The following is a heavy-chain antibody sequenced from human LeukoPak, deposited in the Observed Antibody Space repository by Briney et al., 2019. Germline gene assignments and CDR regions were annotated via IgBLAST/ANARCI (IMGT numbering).Heavy chain of an antibody. Sequence: GGSLRLFCTASGFTLGGHDMHWVRQTTGDGLEWVAAVSAGHHAFYAGSVKGRFTVSREDAKNSLCLQMNSLRAGDTAVYYCVREARGYHYTYFDYWGQGSLVTVSS. CDR3: VREARGYHYTYFDY. CDR1: GFTLGGHD. D-gene: IGHD5-18*01. V-gene: IGHV3-13*01. CDR2: VSAGHHA. J-gene: IGHJ4*02.